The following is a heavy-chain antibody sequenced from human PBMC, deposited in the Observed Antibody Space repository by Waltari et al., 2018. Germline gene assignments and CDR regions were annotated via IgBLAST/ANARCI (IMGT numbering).Heavy chain of an antibody. Sequence: EVQLVESGGGLVKPGGSLRLSCAASGFTFSSYSMNWVRQAPGKGLEWVSSISSSSSYIYYSESVKGRFTISRDNAKNSLYLQMNSLRAEDTAVYYCARENGMITFGPANDYWGQGTLVTVSS. CDR3: ARENGMITFGPANDY. D-gene: IGHD3-16*01. J-gene: IGHJ4*02. CDR1: GFTFSSYS. V-gene: IGHV3-21*01. CDR2: ISSSSSYI.